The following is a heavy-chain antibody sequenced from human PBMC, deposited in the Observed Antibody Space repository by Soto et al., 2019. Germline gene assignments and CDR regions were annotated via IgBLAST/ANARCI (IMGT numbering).Heavy chain of an antibody. CDR1: GGSISSYY. CDR2: IYYSGST. J-gene: IGHJ4*02. D-gene: IGHD3-3*01. Sequence: QVQLQESGPGLVKPSETLSLTCTVSGGSISSYYWSWIRQPPGKGLEWIGYIYYSGSTNYNPSLKSRVTMSVDTSKNQFSLKLSSVTAADTAVYYCARDSDDFWSGYGYWGQGTLVTVSS. V-gene: IGHV4-59*01. CDR3: ARDSDDFWSGYGY.